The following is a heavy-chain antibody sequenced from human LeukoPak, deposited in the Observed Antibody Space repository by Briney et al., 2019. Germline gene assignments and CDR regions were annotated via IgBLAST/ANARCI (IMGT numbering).Heavy chain of an antibody. CDR1: GFTFGDYA. J-gene: IGHJ4*02. D-gene: IGHD3-10*01. CDR3: TRCYGSGTPDDY. Sequence: SLRLSCTAFGFTFGDYAMSWFRQAPGKGLEWVGFTRSKGYGGTTEYAASVKGRFIISRDDSKNIAYLQMNSLKTEDTAVYYCTRCYGSGTPDDYWGQGTLVTVSS. V-gene: IGHV3-49*03. CDR2: TRSKGYGGTT.